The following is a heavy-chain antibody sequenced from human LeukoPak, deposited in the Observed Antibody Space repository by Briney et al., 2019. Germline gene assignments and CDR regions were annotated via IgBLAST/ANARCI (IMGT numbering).Heavy chain of an antibody. D-gene: IGHD3-22*01. J-gene: IGHJ4*02. CDR1: GGSFSGYY. V-gene: IGHV4-34*01. Sequence: SETLSLTCAVYGGSFSGYYWSWIRQPPGKGLEWIGEINHSGSTNYNPSLKSRVTISVDTSKNQFSLKLRSVTAADTAVYYCARWADSSGYRIDYWGQGTLVTVSS. CDR3: ARWADSSGYRIDY. CDR2: INHSGST.